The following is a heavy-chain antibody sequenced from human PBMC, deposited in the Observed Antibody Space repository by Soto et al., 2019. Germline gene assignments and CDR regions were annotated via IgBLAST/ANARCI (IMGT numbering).Heavy chain of an antibody. CDR1: GFSFSSYY. J-gene: IGHJ4*02. CDR3: AKWGGDGSDY. CDR2: VNEDGSEK. Sequence: PGGSLRLSCAASGFSFSSYYMSWVRQAQGKGLEWVANVNEDGSEKYYVDSVKGRFTVSRDNAKNSLYLQMNSLRAEDTDVYYSAKWGGDGSDYWGQGPPVTVSS. V-gene: IGHV3-7*01. D-gene: IGHD3-16*01.